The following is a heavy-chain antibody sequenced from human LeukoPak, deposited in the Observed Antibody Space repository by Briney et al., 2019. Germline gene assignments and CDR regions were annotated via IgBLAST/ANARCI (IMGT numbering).Heavy chain of an antibody. CDR3: ARDLAGSIDY. J-gene: IGHJ4*02. CDR1: GFTFSRFL. CDR2: ISNDGRTT. Sequence: GGSLRLSCAASGFTFSRFLMHWVRQAPGRGLVWVALISNDGRTTRYADSVKGRFTISRDNAKNTLYLEINSLRAEDTAVYYCARDLAGSIDYWGQGTLVTVSS. D-gene: IGHD6-19*01. V-gene: IGHV3-74*01.